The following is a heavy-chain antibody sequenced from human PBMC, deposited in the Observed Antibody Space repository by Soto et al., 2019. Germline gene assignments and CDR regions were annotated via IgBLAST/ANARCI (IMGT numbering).Heavy chain of an antibody. V-gene: IGHV4-34*01. CDR1: GGSRSGYY. Sequence: PXETLSVPCALYGGSRSGYYWGWIRQPPGKGLGWIGEINVDGSTNYNPSLKSRVIISVDTSQHQFSLKVTSVTAADTAVYYCARGRRPDYDFWSGRHDAFDIWGQGTMVTVSS. D-gene: IGHD3-3*01. CDR2: INVDGST. J-gene: IGHJ3*02. CDR3: ARGRRPDYDFWSGRHDAFDI.